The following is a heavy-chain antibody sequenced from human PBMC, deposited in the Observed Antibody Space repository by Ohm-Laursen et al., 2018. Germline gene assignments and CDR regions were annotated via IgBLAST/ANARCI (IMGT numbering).Heavy chain of an antibody. CDR3: ARDSNSNAYYYYGMDV. J-gene: IGHJ6*02. CDR2: MDPNSGNT. CDR1: GYTFTSYD. Sequence: ASVKVSCKASGYTFTSYDINWVRQATGQGLEWMGWMDPNSGNTGYAQKFQGRVTMTTDTSTSTAYMELRSLRSDDTAVYYCARDSNSNAYYYYGMDVWGQGTTVTVSS. V-gene: IGHV1-8*01. D-gene: IGHD5-18*01.